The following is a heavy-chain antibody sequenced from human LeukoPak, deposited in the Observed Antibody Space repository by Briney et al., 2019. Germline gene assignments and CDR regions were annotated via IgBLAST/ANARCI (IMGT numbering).Heavy chain of an antibody. D-gene: IGHD5-12*01. J-gene: IGHJ4*02. V-gene: IGHV4-4*07. Sequence: SETLSLTCTVSGGSISSYYWSWIRQPAGKGLEWIGRIYTSGSTNYNPSLKSRVTMSVDTSKNQFSLKLSSVTAADTAVYYCARDCGGYDSFPYYFDYWGQGTLVTVSS. CDR1: GGSISSYY. CDR3: ARDCGGYDSFPYYFDY. CDR2: IYTSGST.